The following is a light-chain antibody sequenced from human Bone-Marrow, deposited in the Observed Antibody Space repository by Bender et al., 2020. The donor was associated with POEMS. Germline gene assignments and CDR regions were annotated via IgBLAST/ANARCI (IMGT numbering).Light chain of an antibody. V-gene: IGLV2-14*03. CDR1: RNDVGVYDY. CDR2: DVN. Sequence: QSALTQPASVSGSPGHSITMSCTGTRNDVGVYDYVSWYQQHPGKAPKLMIYDVNNRPSGVSNRFSGSKSGNTASLTISGLQAEDEADYYCSSYAGNNVVFGGGTKLTVL. CDR3: SSYAGNNVV. J-gene: IGLJ2*01.